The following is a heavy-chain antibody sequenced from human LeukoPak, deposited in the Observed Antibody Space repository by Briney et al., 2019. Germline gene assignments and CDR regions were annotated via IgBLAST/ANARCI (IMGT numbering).Heavy chain of an antibody. V-gene: IGHV1-69*13. CDR3: ARSPYYYDSSGYTIYYYYGMDV. Sequence: ASVKVYCKASGGTFSSYAISWVRQAPGQGLEWMGGIIPIFGTANYAQKFQGRVTITADESTSTAYMELSSLRSEDTAVYYCARSPYYYDSSGYTIYYYYGMDVWGQGTTVTVSS. CDR1: GGTFSSYA. CDR2: IIPIFGTA. D-gene: IGHD3-22*01. J-gene: IGHJ6*02.